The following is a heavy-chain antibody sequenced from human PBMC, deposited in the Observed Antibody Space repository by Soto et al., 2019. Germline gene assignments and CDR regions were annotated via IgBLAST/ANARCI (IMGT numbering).Heavy chain of an antibody. D-gene: IGHD6-6*01. J-gene: IGHJ4*02. CDR2: IYWDGDK. CDR3: ARLGSSLDFDY. CDR1: GFSLSTSGVG. Sequence: QITLKESGPTLVKPTQTLTLTCTFSGFSLSTSGVGVGWIRQPPGKALEWLALIYWDGDKRYSPSLKSRLTITKDTSKNQVVLTMTNMDPVDTATYYCARLGSSLDFDYWGQGTLVTVSS. V-gene: IGHV2-5*02.